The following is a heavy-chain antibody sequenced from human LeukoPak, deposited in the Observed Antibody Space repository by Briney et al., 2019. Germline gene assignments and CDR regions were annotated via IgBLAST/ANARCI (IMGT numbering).Heavy chain of an antibody. CDR1: GFTFSSYS. CDR2: ISSSSSYI. D-gene: IGHD6-19*01. CDR3: ARQSGSSGWYQRYFDY. J-gene: IGHJ4*02. Sequence: PGGSLRLSCAASGFTFSSYSMNWVRQAPGKGLEWVSSISSSSSYIYYADSVKGRFTISRDNAKNSLYLQMNSLRAEDTAVYYCARQSGSSGWYQRYFDYWGQGTLVTVSS. V-gene: IGHV3-21*01.